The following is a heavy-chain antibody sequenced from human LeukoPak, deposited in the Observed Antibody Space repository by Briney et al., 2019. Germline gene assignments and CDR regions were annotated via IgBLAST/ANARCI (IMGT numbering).Heavy chain of an antibody. CDR3: AKSDSSGYYYVGGYYFDY. D-gene: IGHD3-22*01. CDR1: GFTLRSYA. CDR2: ISGSCGST. Sequence: PGGSLRLSCAASGFTLRSYAMSWVRQAPGKGLEGVSAISGSCGSTYYADSVKGRFTISRDNSKNTLYLQMNSLRAEDTAVYYCAKSDSSGYYYVGGYYFDYWGQGTLVTVSS. J-gene: IGHJ4*02. V-gene: IGHV3-23*01.